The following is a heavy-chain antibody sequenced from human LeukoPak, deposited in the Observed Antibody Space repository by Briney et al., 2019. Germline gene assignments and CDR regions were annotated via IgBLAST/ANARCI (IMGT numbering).Heavy chain of an antibody. D-gene: IGHD2-2*01. J-gene: IGHJ4*02. Sequence: SVKVSCKASGGTFSSYAISWVRQAPGQGLEWMGRIIPIFGIANYAQKFQGRVTITADKSTSTAYMELSSLRSEDTAVYYCARDRRDCSSTSCRYLDYWGQGTLVTVSS. CDR2: IIPIFGIA. CDR1: GGTFSSYA. V-gene: IGHV1-69*04. CDR3: ARDRRDCSSTSCRYLDY.